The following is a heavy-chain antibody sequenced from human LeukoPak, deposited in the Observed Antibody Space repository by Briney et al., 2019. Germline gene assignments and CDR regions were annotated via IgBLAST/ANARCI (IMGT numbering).Heavy chain of an antibody. D-gene: IGHD3-3*01. CDR2: ISYDGSNK. V-gene: IGHV3-30*18. CDR3: AKAPYYDFWSGSLYGMDV. CDR1: GFTFSSYG. Sequence: GRSLRLSCAASGFTFSSYGMHWVRQAPGKGLEWVAVISYDGSNKYYADSVKGRFTISRDNSKNTLYLQMNSLRAEDTAVYHCAKAPYYDFWSGSLYGMDVWGQGTTVTVSS. J-gene: IGHJ6*02.